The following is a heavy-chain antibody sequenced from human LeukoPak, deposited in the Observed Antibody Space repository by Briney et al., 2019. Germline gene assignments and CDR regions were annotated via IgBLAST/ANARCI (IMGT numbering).Heavy chain of an antibody. V-gene: IGHV4-38-2*02. J-gene: IGHJ6*03. CDR1: GYSISSGYN. D-gene: IGHD2-2*01. CDR3: ARVNSCSSTSCPYYYYYMDV. Sequence: PSETLSLTCTVSGYSISSGYNWAWFRQPPGRGLDWFGIIYHVGSTYYNPSLKSRVTISVDTSKNQFSLKLSSVTVADTAVYYCARVNSCSSTSCPYYYYYMDVWGKGTTVTVSS. CDR2: IYHVGST.